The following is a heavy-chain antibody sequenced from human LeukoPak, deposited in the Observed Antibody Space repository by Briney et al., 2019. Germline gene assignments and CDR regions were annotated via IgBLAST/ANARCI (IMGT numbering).Heavy chain of an antibody. D-gene: IGHD6-13*01. J-gene: IGHJ4*02. CDR3: ARGSDGGIAAAGSDY. CDR1: GYTFTGYY. CDR2: INPNSGGT. V-gene: IGHV1-2*02. Sequence: ASVKVSCKASGYTFTGYYMHWVRQAPGQGLEWMGWINPNSGGTNYAQKFQGRVTMTRDTSISTAYMELSRLRSDDTAVYYCARGSDGGIAAAGSDYWGQGTLVTVSS.